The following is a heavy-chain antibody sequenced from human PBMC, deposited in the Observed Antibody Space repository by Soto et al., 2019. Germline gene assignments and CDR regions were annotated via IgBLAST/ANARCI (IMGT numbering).Heavy chain of an antibody. V-gene: IGHV1-46*01. CDR3: ARVYCSGGSCYGIDY. CDR2: INPSGGST. J-gene: IGHJ4*02. Sequence: QVQLVQSGAEVKKPGASVKVSCKASGYTFTTYYMHWVRQAPGQGLEWMGIINPSGGSTSYAQKLQGRVTITSDTTTSTVYMELSSLRSEDTAVYYCARVYCSGGSCYGIDYWGQGTLVTVSS. D-gene: IGHD2-15*01. CDR1: GYTFTTYY.